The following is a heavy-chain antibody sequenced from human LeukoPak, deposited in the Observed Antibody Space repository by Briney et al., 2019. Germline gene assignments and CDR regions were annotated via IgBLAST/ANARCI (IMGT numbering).Heavy chain of an antibody. D-gene: IGHD3-3*01. CDR1: GFTFSSYA. Sequence: RGSLRLSCAASGFTFSSYAMSWVRQAPGKGLEWVSAIRGSGDRTHYADSVKGRFTISRDNSKNTLYLQMNSLRAEDTAIYYCARDERLLSFLKWGQGTLVTVSS. J-gene: IGHJ4*02. V-gene: IGHV3-23*01. CDR3: ARDERLLSFLK. CDR2: IRGSGDRT.